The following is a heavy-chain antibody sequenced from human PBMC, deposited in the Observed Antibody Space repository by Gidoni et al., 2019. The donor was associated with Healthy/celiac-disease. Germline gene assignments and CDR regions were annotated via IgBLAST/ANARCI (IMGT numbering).Heavy chain of an antibody. Sequence: QVQLVQSGAEVKKPGASVKVSCKASGYTFTGYYMHWVRQAPGQGLEWMGWINPNSGGTNYAQKFQGWVTMTRDTSISTAYMELSRLRSDDTAVYYCARGGRVMGYGGTGRLDYWGQGTLVTVSS. CDR1: GYTFTGYY. V-gene: IGHV1-2*04. D-gene: IGHD2-8*01. CDR2: INPNSGGT. CDR3: ARGGRVMGYGGTGRLDY. J-gene: IGHJ4*02.